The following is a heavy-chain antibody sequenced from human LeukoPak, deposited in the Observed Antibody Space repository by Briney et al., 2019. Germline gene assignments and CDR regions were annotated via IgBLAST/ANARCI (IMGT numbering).Heavy chain of an antibody. J-gene: IGHJ4*02. D-gene: IGHD3-10*01. CDR3: AIDLYGSGTYYGY. V-gene: IGHV5-51*01. CDR2: IYPGDSDT. Sequence: GESLKISCRGSGYTFTTYWIGWVRQMPGEGLEWMGIIYPGDSDTRYSPSFQGQVTISADKSISTAYLQWSSLKASDTAMYYCAIDLYGSGTYYGYWGQGTLVTVSS. CDR1: GYTFTTYW.